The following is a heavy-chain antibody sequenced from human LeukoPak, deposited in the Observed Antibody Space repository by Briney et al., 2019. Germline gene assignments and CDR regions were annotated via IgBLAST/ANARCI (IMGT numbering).Heavy chain of an antibody. CDR3: ARGMYYYDSSGYYDY. D-gene: IGHD3-22*01. CDR2: LNPNSGNT. Sequence: ASLKVSCKASGYTFTSHDINWVRQASGQGLEWMGWLNPNSGNTGYAQNFQGRVTLTRDTSISTAYMELSSLKPEDTAVYYCARGMYYYDSSGYYDYWGQGTLVTVSS. J-gene: IGHJ4*02. CDR1: GYTFTSHD. V-gene: IGHV1-8*01.